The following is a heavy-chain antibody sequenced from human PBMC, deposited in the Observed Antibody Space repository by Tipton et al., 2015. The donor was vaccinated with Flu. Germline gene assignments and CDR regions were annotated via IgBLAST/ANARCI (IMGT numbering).Heavy chain of an antibody. J-gene: IGHJ3*01. D-gene: IGHD3-9*01. Sequence: SLRLSCAASGFIFSSYDMHWVRQAPGKGLVWVSYIRSSGSTRYYADSVKGRFTISRDNAKNALYLQMNSLRAEDTAVYYCARDLPPTALYLDPGFAVWGRGTMVAVSS. CDR1: GFIFSSYD. CDR2: IRSSGSTR. CDR3: ARDLPPTALYLDPGFAV. V-gene: IGHV3-48*03.